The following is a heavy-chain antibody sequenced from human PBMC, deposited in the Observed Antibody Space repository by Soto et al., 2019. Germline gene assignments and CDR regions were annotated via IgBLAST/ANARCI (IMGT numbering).Heavy chain of an antibody. CDR3: ARVADRSGWHTFYYYGMDV. D-gene: IGHD6-19*01. J-gene: IGHJ6*02. CDR2: ISSSGSTI. V-gene: IGHV3-11*01. Sequence: PGVSLRLSCAASGFTFSDYYMSWIRQAPGKGLEWVSYISSSGSTIYYADSVKGRFTISRDNAKNSLYLQMNSLRAEDTAVYYCARVADRSGWHTFYYYGMDVWGQGTTVNVSS. CDR1: GFTFSDYY.